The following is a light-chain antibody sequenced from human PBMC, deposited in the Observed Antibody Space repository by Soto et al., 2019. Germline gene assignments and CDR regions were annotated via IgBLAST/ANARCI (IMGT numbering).Light chain of an antibody. CDR2: DAS. CDR3: QQRSLT. Sequence: EIVLTQSPGTLSLSPGERATLSCRASQSVSSSYLAWYQQKPGQAPRLLIYDASNRATGIPARFSGSGPGTDFTLTISSLEPEDFAVYYCQQRSLTFGQGTRLEIK. J-gene: IGKJ5*01. V-gene: IGKV3D-11*02. CDR1: QSVSSSY.